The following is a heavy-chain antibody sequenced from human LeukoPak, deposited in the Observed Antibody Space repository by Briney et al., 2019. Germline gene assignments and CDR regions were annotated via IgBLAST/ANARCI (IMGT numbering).Heavy chain of an antibody. V-gene: IGHV3-13*01. D-gene: IGHD3-22*01. CDR2: IGTAGDT. CDR1: GFTFSSYD. Sequence: PGGSLRLSCAASGFTFSSYDMHWVRQATGKGLEWVSAIGTAGDTYYPGSVKGRFTISRENAKNSLYLQMNSLRAEDTAVYYCAREATYYYDSSGSRDNWFDPWGQGTLVTVSS. J-gene: IGHJ5*02. CDR3: AREATYYYDSSGSRDNWFDP.